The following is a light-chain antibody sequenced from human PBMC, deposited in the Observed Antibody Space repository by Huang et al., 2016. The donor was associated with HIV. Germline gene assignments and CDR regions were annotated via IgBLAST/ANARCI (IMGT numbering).Light chain of an antibody. CDR3: QQYYSTPRT. CDR1: QSALYSSNNKNY. V-gene: IGKV4-1*01. J-gene: IGKJ1*01. Sequence: DIVMTQSPDSLAVSLGERAIINCKSSQSALYSSNNKNYLAGYQQKLGQPPKLLIYWASTRESGVPDRFSGSGSGTDFTLTISSLQAEDVAVYYCQQYYSTPRTFGQGTKVEIK. CDR2: WAS.